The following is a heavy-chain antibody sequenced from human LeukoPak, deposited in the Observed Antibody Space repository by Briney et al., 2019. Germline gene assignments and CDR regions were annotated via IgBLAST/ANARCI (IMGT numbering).Heavy chain of an antibody. CDR3: ARRLGGTSTGFDY. Sequence: PSETLSLTCTVSGGSIRSYYWSWIRQPPGKGLGWIGSIHYSGSTTYNPSLKSRVTISVDTSKHQFSLKLSSVIAADTAVYYCARRLGGTSTGFDYWGQGTLVTVSS. V-gene: IGHV4-59*08. J-gene: IGHJ4*02. CDR1: GGSIRSYY. D-gene: IGHD2-2*01. CDR2: IHYSGST.